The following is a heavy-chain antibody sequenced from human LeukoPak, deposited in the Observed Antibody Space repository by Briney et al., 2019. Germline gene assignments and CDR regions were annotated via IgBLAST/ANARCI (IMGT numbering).Heavy chain of an antibody. D-gene: IGHD3-3*01. CDR2: IYYSGST. CDR3: ARDTFWSGYPDGMDV. CDR1: AGSISSYY. Sequence: ETLSLTCTVSAGSISSYYWSWIRQPPGKGLEWIGYIYYSGSTSYNPSLKSRVTISVDTSKNQFSLKLSSVTAADTAVYYCARDTFWSGYPDGMDVWGQGTTVTVSS. J-gene: IGHJ6*02. V-gene: IGHV4-59*01.